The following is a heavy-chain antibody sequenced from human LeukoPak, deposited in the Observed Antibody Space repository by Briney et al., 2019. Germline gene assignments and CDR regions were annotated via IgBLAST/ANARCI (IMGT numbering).Heavy chain of an antibody. CDR3: TRDDGSGYPIYYYYMDV. CDR1: GFTLGGFS. D-gene: IGHD3-3*01. Sequence: GGALRLSCTASGFTLGGFSISWVRQAPREGGEWGGFIRSKAYGGTTEYAASVKGRFTISRDDSKSIAYLQMNSLKTEDTAVYYCTRDDGSGYPIYYYYMDVWGKGTTVTVSS. J-gene: IGHJ6*03. CDR2: IRSKAYGGTT. V-gene: IGHV3-49*04.